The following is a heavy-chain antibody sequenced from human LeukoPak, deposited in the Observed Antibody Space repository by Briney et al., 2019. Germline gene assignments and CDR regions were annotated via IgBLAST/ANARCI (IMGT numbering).Heavy chain of an antibody. CDR1: GYTFTGYY. CDR3: ARDRFLWGLGNWFDL. V-gene: IGHV1-18*04. D-gene: IGHD3-3*01. J-gene: IGHJ5*02. CDR2: VSTSNPHT. Sequence: GASVKVSCKASGYTFTGYYMHWVRQAPGQGLEWMGWVSTSNPHTNYAPKFRGRVIMTIDTSTTTAYLEMRSLTSDDTAVYYCARDRFLWGLGNWFDLWGQGTLVTVTS.